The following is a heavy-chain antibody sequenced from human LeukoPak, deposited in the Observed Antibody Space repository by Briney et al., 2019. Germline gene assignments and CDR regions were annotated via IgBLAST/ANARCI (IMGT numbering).Heavy chain of an antibody. CDR3: AKGSKEALDY. CDR1: GFTFDDYA. CDR2: ISWNSGSI. V-gene: IGHV3-9*01. J-gene: IGHJ4*02. Sequence: GRSLRLSCAASGFTFDDYAMHWVRQAPGKGLEWVSGISWNSGSIGYADSVKGRFTISRDNAKNSLYLQMNSLRAEDTALYYCAKGSKEALDYWGQGTLVTVSS.